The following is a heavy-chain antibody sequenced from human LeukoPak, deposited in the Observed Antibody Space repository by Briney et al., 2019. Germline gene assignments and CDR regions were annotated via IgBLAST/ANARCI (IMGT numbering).Heavy chain of an antibody. V-gene: IGHV3-23*01. CDR1: GFTVPNYA. D-gene: IGHD3-22*01. CDR3: AKGFYYDGRGDYLDF. CDR2: ISGGGYNT. J-gene: IGHJ4*02. Sequence: PGGSLRLPCAASGFTVPNYAMAWVRQAPGKGLEWVSSISGGGYNTYYADSVEGRFTISRDNSKNTLYLQLASLRAEDTAVYYCAKGFYYDGRGDYLDFWGQGTLVTVSS.